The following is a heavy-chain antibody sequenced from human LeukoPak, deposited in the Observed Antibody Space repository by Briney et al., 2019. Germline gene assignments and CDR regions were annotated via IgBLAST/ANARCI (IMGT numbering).Heavy chain of an antibody. CDR1: RGSISSHY. D-gene: IGHD6-13*01. CDR3: TGHHGSGWLQYFDY. CDR2: IYYSGGT. V-gene: IGHV4-59*08. Sequence: SETLSLPCTVSRGSISSHYWSWIGQPPGKGLEWIGHIYYSGGTNYNRFLKSRVTISLDPSKNQVFLKLNHVTAGDTAVYYCTGHHGSGWLQYFDYWGQGTLVTVSS. J-gene: IGHJ4*02.